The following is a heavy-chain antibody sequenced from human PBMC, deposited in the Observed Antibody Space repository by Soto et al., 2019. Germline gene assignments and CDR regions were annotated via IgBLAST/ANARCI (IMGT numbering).Heavy chain of an antibody. Sequence: GGSLRLSCAASGFTFSSYGMHWVRQAPGKGLEWVAVIWYDGSNKYYADSVKGRFTISRDNSKNTLYLQMNSLRAEDTAVYYCARDHGYSGYETFDYWGQGTLVTVSS. J-gene: IGHJ4*02. CDR1: GFTFSSYG. V-gene: IGHV3-33*01. CDR3: ARDHGYSGYETFDY. D-gene: IGHD5-12*01. CDR2: IWYDGSNK.